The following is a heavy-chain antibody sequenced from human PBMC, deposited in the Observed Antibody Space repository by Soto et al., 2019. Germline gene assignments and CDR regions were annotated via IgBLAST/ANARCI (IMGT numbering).Heavy chain of an antibody. V-gene: IGHV1-8*02. CDR2: INPNSGNT. Sequence: QVHLVQSGAEVKKPVASVKVSCKASGYSFTGYDVHWVRQAAGHGLEWMGWINPNSGNTGHAEKFQRRLTLTRNISTSTDYLELRSLRSEDTAVYYCARADGSSHDAFDIWGQGTMVTVSS. D-gene: IGHD3-10*01. CDR1: GYSFTGYD. CDR3: ARADGSSHDAFDI. J-gene: IGHJ3*02.